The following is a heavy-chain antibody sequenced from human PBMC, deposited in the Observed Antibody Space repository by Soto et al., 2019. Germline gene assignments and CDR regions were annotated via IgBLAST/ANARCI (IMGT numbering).Heavy chain of an antibody. V-gene: IGHV3-74*01. CDR2: VNSDGSST. CDR3: VRGSSGWYGVDS. CDR1: GFTFSSYW. Sequence: GGSLRLSCAASGFTFSSYWMHWVRHDPGKGLVWVSRVNSDGSSTNYADSVKGRFTISRDNAKNTLHLQMSSLRAEDTAVYYCVRGSSGWYGVDSWGQGTLVTVSS. D-gene: IGHD6-19*01. J-gene: IGHJ4*02.